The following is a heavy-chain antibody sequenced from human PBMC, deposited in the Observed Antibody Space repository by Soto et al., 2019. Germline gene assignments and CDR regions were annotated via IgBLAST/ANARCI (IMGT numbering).Heavy chain of an antibody. CDR3: AKEMGDYYDSSGSWFDP. J-gene: IGHJ5*02. CDR1: GFTFSRYV. V-gene: IGHV3-23*01. D-gene: IGHD3-22*01. CDR2: ISGSGDNT. Sequence: GGSLRLSCAASGFTFSRYVMSWVRQAPGKGLEWVSGISGSGDNTYYADSVKGRFTISRDNSKNTLFLQMNSLRAEDTALYFCAKEMGDYYDSSGSWFDPWGQGTLVTVSS.